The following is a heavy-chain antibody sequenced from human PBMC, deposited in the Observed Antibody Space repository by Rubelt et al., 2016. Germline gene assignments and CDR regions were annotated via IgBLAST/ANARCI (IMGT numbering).Heavy chain of an antibody. D-gene: IGHD2-2*02. Sequence: QVQLQQSGPGLVKPSQTLSLTFAISGDSVSRTTAAWSWIRQSPSRGFEWLARTYFRSKWSIYYAMPLQIQISIKPDTSRNQFSLHLDSVTPEDTAVYYCATISHVRSPLWGQGTLVTVSS. CDR2: TYFRSKWSI. CDR1: GDSVSRTTAA. J-gene: IGHJ4*02. CDR3: ATISHVRSPL. V-gene: IGHV6-1*01.